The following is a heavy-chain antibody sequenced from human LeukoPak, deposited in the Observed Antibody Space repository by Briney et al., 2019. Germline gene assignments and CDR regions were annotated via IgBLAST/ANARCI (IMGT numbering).Heavy chain of an antibody. Sequence: PGGSLRLSCAASGFTFSSYGMHWVRQAPGKGLEWVAVIWYDGSNKYYADSVKGRFTISRDNSKNTLYLQMNSLRAEDTAVYYCARERRFLEWLPQVPYYYYYGMDVWGQGTTVTVSS. CDR2: IWYDGSNK. J-gene: IGHJ6*02. V-gene: IGHV3-33*01. CDR1: GFTFSSYG. D-gene: IGHD3-3*01. CDR3: ARERRFLEWLPQVPYYYYYGMDV.